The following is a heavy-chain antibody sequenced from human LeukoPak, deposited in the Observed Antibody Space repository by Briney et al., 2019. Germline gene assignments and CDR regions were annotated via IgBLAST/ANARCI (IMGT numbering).Heavy chain of an antibody. D-gene: IGHD1-26*01. V-gene: IGHV1-46*01. CDR1: GYTFTSYY. J-gene: IGHJ6*02. CDR2: INPSGGST. Sequence: GASVKVSCKASGYTFTSYYMDWVRQAPGQGLEWMGIINPSGGSTSYAQKFQGRVTMTRDTSTSTVYMELSSLRSEDTAVYYRARGMGATSSYYYYYGMDVWGQGTTVTVSS. CDR3: ARGMGATSSYYYYYGMDV.